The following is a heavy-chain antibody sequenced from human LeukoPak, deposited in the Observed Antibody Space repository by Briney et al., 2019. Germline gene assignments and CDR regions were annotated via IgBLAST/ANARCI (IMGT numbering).Heavy chain of an antibody. Sequence: ASVKVSCKAYGGTFSSYAISWVRQAPGQGLEWMGRIIPIFGIANYAQKFQGRVTITADKSTSTASMELSSLRSDDTAVYYSARDYGDYPETVPLGWFDPWGQGTLVTVSS. D-gene: IGHD4-17*01. CDR1: GGTFSSYA. CDR2: IIPIFGIA. V-gene: IGHV1-69*04. J-gene: IGHJ5*02. CDR3: ARDYGDYPETVPLGWFDP.